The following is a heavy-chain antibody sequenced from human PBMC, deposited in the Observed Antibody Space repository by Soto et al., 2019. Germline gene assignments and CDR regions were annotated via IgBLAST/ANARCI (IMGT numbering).Heavy chain of an antibody. Sequence: GGSLRLSCKVSGFNFKDYGMHWVRQRPGKGLEWIAGINWNSRSVSYADSVKGRFTISRDNNKNSIYLQMNSPAADDSAFYYTATDGFYRRDYVYALDVWGQGTMVTVSS. V-gene: IGHV3-9*01. J-gene: IGHJ6*02. CDR3: ATDGFYRRDYVYALDV. CDR2: INWNSRSV. CDR1: GFNFKDYG. D-gene: IGHD3-10*02.